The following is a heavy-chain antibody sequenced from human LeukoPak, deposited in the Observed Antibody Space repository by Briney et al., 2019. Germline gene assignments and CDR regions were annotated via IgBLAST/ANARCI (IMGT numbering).Heavy chain of an antibody. CDR2: IWYDGSIK. V-gene: IGHV3-33*01. D-gene: IGHD6-6*01. Sequence: PGGSPRLSCAESGFTFSSYGMHWVRQAPGKGLEWVAVIWYDGSIKYYADSVEGRFTISRDNSKNTLYLQMNSLRAEDTAVYYCARDLGIAARHGMDVWGQGTTVTVSS. CDR1: GFTFSSYG. J-gene: IGHJ6*02. CDR3: ARDLGIAARHGMDV.